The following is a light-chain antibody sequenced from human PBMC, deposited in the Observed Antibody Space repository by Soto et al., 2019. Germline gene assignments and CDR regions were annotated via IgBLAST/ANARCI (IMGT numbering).Light chain of an antibody. CDR1: SSDVATYNY. CDR2: DVS. J-gene: IGLJ1*01. V-gene: IGLV2-11*01. CDR3: CSFAGTYTFFV. Sequence: QSALTQPRSVSGSPGQSVTISCTGTSSDVATYNYVSWYQQHPGKAPQLMIYDVSKRPSGVPDRFSGSKSGNTASLTVSGLQAEDEADYYCCSFAGTYTFFVFGTGTKLTVL.